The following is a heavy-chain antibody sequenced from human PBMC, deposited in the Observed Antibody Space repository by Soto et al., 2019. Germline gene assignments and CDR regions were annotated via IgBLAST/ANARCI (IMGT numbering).Heavy chain of an antibody. J-gene: IGHJ6*02. CDR1: GFTFSSYG. Sequence: PGGSLRLSCAASGFTFSSYGMHWVRQAPGKGLGWVAVISYDGSNKYYAGSVKGRFTISRGNSKNTLYLQMNSLRAEDTAVYYCAKYSTVIFDGMLVWRPETTDTVSS. CDR2: ISYDGSNK. V-gene: IGHV3-30*18. D-gene: IGHD3-16*02. CDR3: AKYSTVIFDGMLV.